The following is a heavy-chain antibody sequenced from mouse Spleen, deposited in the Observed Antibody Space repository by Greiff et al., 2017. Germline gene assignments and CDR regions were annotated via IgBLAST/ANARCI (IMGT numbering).Heavy chain of an antibody. D-gene: IGHD2-1*01. CDR2: IYPGSGST. Sequence: QVQLQQPGAELVKPGASVKMSCKASGYTFTSYWITWVKQRPGQGLEWIGDIYPGSGSTNYNEKFKSKATLTVDTSSSTAYMQLSSLTSEDSAVYYCAIYYDNYGAYYFDYWGQGTTLTVSS. CDR3: AIYYDNYGAYYFDY. CDR1: GYTFTSYW. J-gene: IGHJ2*01. V-gene: IGHV1-55*01.